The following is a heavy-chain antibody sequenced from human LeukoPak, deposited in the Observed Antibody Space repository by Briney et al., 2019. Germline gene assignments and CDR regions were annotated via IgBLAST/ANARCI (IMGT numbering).Heavy chain of an antibody. CDR2: IWYDGGNK. CDR3: ARDGTYSSLGLN. V-gene: IGHV3-33*01. D-gene: IGHD6-6*01. Sequence: GVSLRLSCAASGFTFSSYGMHWVRQAPGKGLEWGAVIWYDGGNKYYADSVKGRFTISRDNSKNTLYLQMNSLRAEDTAVYYCARDGTYSSLGLNWGQGTLVTVSS. J-gene: IGHJ4*02. CDR1: GFTFSSYG.